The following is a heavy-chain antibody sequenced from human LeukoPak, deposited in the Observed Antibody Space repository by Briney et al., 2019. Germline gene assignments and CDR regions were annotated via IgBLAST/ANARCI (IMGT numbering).Heavy chain of an antibody. J-gene: IGHJ5*02. CDR2: IYYSGNT. CDR3: ARERKAVTGVDP. V-gene: IGHV4-39*07. Sequence: PGGSLRLSCTASGFTLSSYEMSWIRQPPGKGLEWIGSIYYSGNTYYNPSLKSRVTISIDTSKNQFSLKMSSVTAADTAVYYCARERKAVTGVDPWGQGTLVTVSS. D-gene: IGHD6-19*01. CDR1: GFTLSSYE.